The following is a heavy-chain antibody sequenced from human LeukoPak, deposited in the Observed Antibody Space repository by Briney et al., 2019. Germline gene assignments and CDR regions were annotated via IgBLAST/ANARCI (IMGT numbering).Heavy chain of an antibody. CDR3: TKVAPGVGSRPFEY. Sequence: GGSLRLSCEASGFSFSSNAMRWACQAPGKGLEWVSTISSGGATYCTDSVKGRFTISRDNSKNTLFLQMNRLRADDTAVYYCTKVAPGVGSRPFEYWGQGTLVTVSS. V-gene: IGHV3-23*01. D-gene: IGHD1-1*01. J-gene: IGHJ4*02. CDR1: GFSFSSNA. CDR2: ISSGGAT.